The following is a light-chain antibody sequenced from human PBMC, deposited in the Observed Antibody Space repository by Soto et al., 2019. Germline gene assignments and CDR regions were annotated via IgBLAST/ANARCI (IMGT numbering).Light chain of an antibody. CDR3: QQYGSSPLIT. J-gene: IGKJ5*01. V-gene: IGKV3-20*01. Sequence: EIVLTQSPGTLSLSPGERATLSCRASQSISSSYLAWYQQKPGQAPRFIIYGASTRATGIPDRFSGSGSGTDFTLTVSRLEPEDFAVYYCQQYGSSPLITFGQGTRLEMK. CDR2: GAS. CDR1: QSISSSY.